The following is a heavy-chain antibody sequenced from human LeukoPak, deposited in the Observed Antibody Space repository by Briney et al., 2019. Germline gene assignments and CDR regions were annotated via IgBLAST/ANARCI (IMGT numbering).Heavy chain of an antibody. J-gene: IGHJ4*02. Sequence: GGSLRLSCVASGFTFTNAWMSWVRQAPGTGLEWVGHIKSKTDGGTTDYSAPVKGRFIISRDDSEHTLYLQMNSLKTDDTAVYYCAKYDASVNFDYWGQGTLVTVSS. CDR1: GFTFTNAW. D-gene: IGHD3-16*01. V-gene: IGHV3-15*05. CDR3: AKYDASVNFDY. CDR2: IKSKTDGGTT.